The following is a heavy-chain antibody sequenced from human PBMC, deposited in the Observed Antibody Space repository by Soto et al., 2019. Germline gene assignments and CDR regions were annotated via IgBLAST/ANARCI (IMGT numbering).Heavy chain of an antibody. Sequence: QLLESGGGLVQPGGSLRLSCAASGFTFSSYAMNWVRQAPGKGLEWVSTIDYTGGYSYYADSVKGRFTISRDNSQKTLDLQMNSLRAEDTAIYYCAKVPPLPYWSSVSCPFDYCGQGTMVTVSS. CDR1: GFTFSSYA. CDR3: AKVPPLPYWSSVSCPFDY. CDR2: IDYTGGYS. J-gene: IGHJ4*02. V-gene: IGHV3-23*01. D-gene: IGHD2-2*01.